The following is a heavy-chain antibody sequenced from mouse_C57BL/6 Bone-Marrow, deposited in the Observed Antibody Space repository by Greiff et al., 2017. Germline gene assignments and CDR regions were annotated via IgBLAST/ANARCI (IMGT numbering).Heavy chain of an antibody. D-gene: IGHD2-2*01. V-gene: IGHV1-42*01. CDR2: INPSTGGT. Sequence: VHVKQSGPELVKPGASVKISCKASGYSFTGYYMNWVQQSPEKSLEWIGEINPSTGGTTYNQKFKAKATLTVDKSSSTAYMQLKSLTSEDSAVYYCARCGYYWYFDVWGTGTTVTVSS. CDR1: GYSFTGYY. J-gene: IGHJ1*03. CDR3: ARCGYYWYFDV.